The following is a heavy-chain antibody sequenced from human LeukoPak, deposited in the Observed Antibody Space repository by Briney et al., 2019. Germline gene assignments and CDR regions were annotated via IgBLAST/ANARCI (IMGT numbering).Heavy chain of an antibody. Sequence: EASVKVSCKASGGTFSSYAISWVRQAPGQGLEWMGWISAYNGNTNYAQKLQGRVTMTTDTSTSTAYMELRSLRSDDTAVYYCASGPHYGDYLIDYWGQGTLVTVSS. CDR2: ISAYNGNT. CDR1: GGTFSSYA. CDR3: ASGPHYGDYLIDY. J-gene: IGHJ4*02. D-gene: IGHD4-17*01. V-gene: IGHV1-18*01.